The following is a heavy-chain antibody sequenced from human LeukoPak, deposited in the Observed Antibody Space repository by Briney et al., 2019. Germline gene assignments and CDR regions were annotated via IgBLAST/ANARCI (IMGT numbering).Heavy chain of an antibody. CDR1: GASISSSIYS. CDR2: IFYSGST. D-gene: IGHD2-2*01. Sequence: SETLSLTCTVSGASISSSIYSWGWIRQPPGKGLDWIGSIFYSGSTHYNPSLKSRVTISVDMSKNQFSLNLSSVTAADTAVYYCARFSSTSCYDYWGQGTLVTVSS. V-gene: IGHV4-39*01. J-gene: IGHJ4*02. CDR3: ARFSSTSCYDY.